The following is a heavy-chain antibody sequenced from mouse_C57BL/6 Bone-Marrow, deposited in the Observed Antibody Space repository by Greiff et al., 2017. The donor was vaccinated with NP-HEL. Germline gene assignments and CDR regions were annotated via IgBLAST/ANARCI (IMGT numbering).Heavy chain of an antibody. CDR3: ARSLITTVVADFDY. V-gene: IGHV1-62-3*01. J-gene: IGHJ2*01. Sequence: QVQLQQPGAELVKPGASVKLSCKASGYTFTSYWMHWVKQRPGRGLEWIGRIDPSSGGTKYNEKFKSKATLTVDTPSSTAYMQLSSLTSEDSAVYYCARSLITTVVADFDYWGQGTTLTVSS. CDR1: GYTFTSYW. CDR2: IDPSSGGT. D-gene: IGHD1-1*01.